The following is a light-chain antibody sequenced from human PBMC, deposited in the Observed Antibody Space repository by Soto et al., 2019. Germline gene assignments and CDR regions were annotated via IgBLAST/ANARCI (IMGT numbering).Light chain of an antibody. CDR2: GAS. J-gene: IGKJ4*01. CDR3: QQYFNWPRT. V-gene: IGKV3D-15*01. CDR1: QSISSY. Sequence: VITPYPACLSVSPGARPTLSCRASQSISSYVAWYQQKPGQAPRLLIYGASTRATGIPARFSGSGSGTDFTLTISSLQSEDFAVYYCQQYFNWPRTFGEGTKVDIK.